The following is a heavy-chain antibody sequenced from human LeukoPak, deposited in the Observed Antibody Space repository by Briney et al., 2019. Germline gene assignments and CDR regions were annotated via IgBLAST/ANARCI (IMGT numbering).Heavy chain of an antibody. J-gene: IGHJ4*02. CDR3: AKDLGVGGWTFDY. CDR1: GFTFSSYG. V-gene: IGHV3-30*18. Sequence: GRSLRLSCAASGFTFSSYGMLWVRQAPGKGLEWVAVISYDGSNKYYADSVKGRFTISRDNSKNTLYLQMNSLRAEDTAVYYCAKDLGVGGWTFDYWGQGTLVTVSS. CDR2: ISYDGSNK. D-gene: IGHD6-19*01.